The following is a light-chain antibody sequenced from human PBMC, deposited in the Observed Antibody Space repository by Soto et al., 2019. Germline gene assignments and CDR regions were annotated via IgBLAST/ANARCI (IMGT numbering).Light chain of an antibody. CDR1: SSDVGAYNY. CDR2: EVS. Sequence: QSGLTQPASVSGSPGQSITISCTGTSSDVGAYNYVAWYQQYPGKAPKLMIYEVSNRPSGVSNRFSGSKSGNTAFLTISGLQAEDEADYYCSSYTSTGTRVFGTGTKVTVL. J-gene: IGLJ1*01. CDR3: SSYTSTGTRV. V-gene: IGLV2-14*01.